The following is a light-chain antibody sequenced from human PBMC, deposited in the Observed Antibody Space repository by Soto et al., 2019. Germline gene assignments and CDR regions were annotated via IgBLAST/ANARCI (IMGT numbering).Light chain of an antibody. CDR1: QSISGW. Sequence: DIQMPQSHSTLSASVEDRVTITCRASQSISGWLAWYQQKPGKAPKLLIYDVSSLESGVPSRFSGSGSGTEFTLAISSLQPDDFATYYCQQYNSYPWTFGQGTRWIS. CDR2: DVS. V-gene: IGKV1-5*01. CDR3: QQYNSYPWT. J-gene: IGKJ1*01.